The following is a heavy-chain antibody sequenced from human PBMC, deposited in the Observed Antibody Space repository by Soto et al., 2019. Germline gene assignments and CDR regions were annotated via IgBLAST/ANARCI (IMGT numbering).Heavy chain of an antibody. CDR2: IYYSGST. Sequence: QVQLQESGPGLVKPSETLSLTCTVSGGSISSYYWSWIRQPPGKGLEWIGYIYYSGSTNYNPSLKSRVTISVVTSKNQFSLKLNSVTAADTAVYYCARDNGYSYGYTLDHWGQGTLVTVSS. J-gene: IGHJ4*02. CDR1: GGSISSYY. V-gene: IGHV4-59*01. D-gene: IGHD5-18*01. CDR3: ARDNGYSYGYTLDH.